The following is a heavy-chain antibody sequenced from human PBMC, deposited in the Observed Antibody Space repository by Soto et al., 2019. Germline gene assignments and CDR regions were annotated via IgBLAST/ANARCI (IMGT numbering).Heavy chain of an antibody. CDR1: GFTFSSYS. Sequence: EVQLVESGGGLVKPGGSLRLSCAASGFTFSSYSMNWVRQAPGKGLEWVSSISSSSSYIYYADSVKGRFTISRDNAKNALYRQNNRLRAEDTAVYYRARGRGAAGTDSVQYYGMDVWGQGTTVTVSS. CDR2: ISSSSSYI. CDR3: ARGRGAAGTDSVQYYGMDV. V-gene: IGHV3-21*01. J-gene: IGHJ6*02. D-gene: IGHD6-13*01.